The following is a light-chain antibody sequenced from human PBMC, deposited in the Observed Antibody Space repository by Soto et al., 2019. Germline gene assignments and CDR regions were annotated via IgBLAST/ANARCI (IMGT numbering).Light chain of an antibody. CDR2: RNN. CDR1: NSNIGRDN. Sequence: QSVLTQPPSASGAPGQRVTISCSGSNSNIGRDNVYWYQHLPGTTPKLHIYRNNQRPSGVPDRFSGFKSGTSASLAISGLRSKDESDYYCAAWDDSLSGVVFGGGTKLTVL. J-gene: IGLJ2*01. V-gene: IGLV1-47*01. CDR3: AAWDDSLSGVV.